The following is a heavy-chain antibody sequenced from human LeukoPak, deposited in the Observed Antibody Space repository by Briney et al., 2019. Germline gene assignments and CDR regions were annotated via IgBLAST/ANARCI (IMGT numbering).Heavy chain of an antibody. Sequence: PGRSLRLSCAASGFTFSSYGMHWVRQAPGKGLEWVAVMWHDGSNKYYADSVKGRFTISRDNSKNTLFLQMNSLRAEDTAVYYCAREWHYYGMDVWGQGTTVTVSS. CDR3: AREWHYYGMDV. V-gene: IGHV3-33*01. J-gene: IGHJ6*02. CDR2: MWHDGSNK. CDR1: GFTFSSYG. D-gene: IGHD5-12*01.